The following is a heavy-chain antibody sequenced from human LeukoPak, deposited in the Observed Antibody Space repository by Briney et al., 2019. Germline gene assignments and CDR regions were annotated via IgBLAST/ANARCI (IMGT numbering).Heavy chain of an antibody. Sequence: PGRSLRLSCAASGFTFSSYGMHWVRQAPGKGLEWVAVIWYDGSNKYYADSVKGRFTISRDNSKNTLYLQMNSLRAEDTAVYYCAGEGSSSWYVGRYLDYWGQGTLVTVSP. D-gene: IGHD6-13*01. CDR1: GFTFSSYG. V-gene: IGHV3-33*01. J-gene: IGHJ4*02. CDR2: IWYDGSNK. CDR3: AGEGSSSWYVGRYLDY.